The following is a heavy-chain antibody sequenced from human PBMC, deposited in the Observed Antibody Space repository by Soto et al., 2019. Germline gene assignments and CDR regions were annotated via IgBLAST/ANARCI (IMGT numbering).Heavy chain of an antibody. CDR3: ARQHRGTGYGERGLYFDH. V-gene: IGHV4-39*01. D-gene: IGHD1-1*01. CDR1: GASTNSRSDY. J-gene: IGHJ4*02. Sequence: KPXETLALTCPVSGASTNSRSDYWGWIRQPPGKGLEWIGSVYYSGSTRDNPSLQSRVTISVDTSRNQFSLNLISVTAADTAVYFSARQHRGTGYGERGLYFDHWGQGTLVTVYS. CDR2: VYYSGST.